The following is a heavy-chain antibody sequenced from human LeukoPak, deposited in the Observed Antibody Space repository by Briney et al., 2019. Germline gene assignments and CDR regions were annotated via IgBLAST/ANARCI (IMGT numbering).Heavy chain of an antibody. Sequence: ASVKVSCKASGYNFISYYMHWVRQAPGQGLESMGIINPSGGGTSYAQKFRGRVTMTRDMSTSTVYMELSSLRSEDTAVYYCARAYASITMVRGVRGFDYWGQGTLVTVSS. D-gene: IGHD3-10*01. V-gene: IGHV1-46*01. CDR2: INPSGGGT. CDR1: GYNFISYY. CDR3: ARAYASITMVRGVRGFDY. J-gene: IGHJ4*02.